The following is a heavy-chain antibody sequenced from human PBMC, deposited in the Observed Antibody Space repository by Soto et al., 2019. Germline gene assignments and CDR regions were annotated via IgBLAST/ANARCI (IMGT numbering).Heavy chain of an antibody. D-gene: IGHD3-9*01. CDR1: GGSISSSSYY. V-gene: IGHV4-39*02. Sequence: SETLSLTCTVSGGSISSSSYYWGWIRQPPGKGLEWIGSIYYSGSTYYNPSLKSRVTISVDTSKNQFSLKLSSVTAADTAVYYCARDALVILTGPDPPYHYYGMDGWGQGTTVTVSS. CDR3: ARDALVILTGPDPPYHYYGMDG. J-gene: IGHJ6*02. CDR2: IYYSGST.